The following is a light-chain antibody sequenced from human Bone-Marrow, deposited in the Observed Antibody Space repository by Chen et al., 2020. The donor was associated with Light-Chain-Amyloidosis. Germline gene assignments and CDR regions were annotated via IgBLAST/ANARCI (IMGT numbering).Light chain of an antibody. J-gene: IGKJ4*01. CDR2: DAS. CDR1: QSVSSY. V-gene: IGKV3-11*01. CDR3: QQRSNWPPEVT. Sequence: EIVLTQSPATLSLSPGERATLSCRASQSVSSYLAWYQQKPGQAPRLLIYDASNRATGIPARFSGSGSGTDCTLTISSLAPEDFAVYYCQQRSNWPPEVTFGGGTKVEIK.